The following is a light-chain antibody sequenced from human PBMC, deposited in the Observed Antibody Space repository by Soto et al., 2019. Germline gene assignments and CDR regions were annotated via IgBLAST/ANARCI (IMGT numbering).Light chain of an antibody. J-gene: IGKJ1*01. V-gene: IGKV3D-15*01. Sequence: DILMTQSPATVSVSLGDSVSLSCRANESISNNLAWYQHKPGQPPRLLIYSASTRAPGIPARFSGGGSGTQFSLTISSLQSEDFALYYCHQYNEWPRGTFGPGTKVEIK. CDR1: ESISNN. CDR2: SAS. CDR3: HQYNEWPRGT.